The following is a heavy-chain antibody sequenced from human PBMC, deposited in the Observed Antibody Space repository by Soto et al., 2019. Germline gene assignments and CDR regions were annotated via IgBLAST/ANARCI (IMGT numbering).Heavy chain of an antibody. CDR1: GLPLNLYD. D-gene: IGHD3-22*01. CDR2: ISSSGGST. V-gene: IGHV3-64D*06. Sequence: GGSMRLSCSASGLPLNLYDVLWVRRAPGKGLENVSGISSSGGSTYYADAVKGRFTISRDNSKNTLYLQMRSLRADDTAVYSCVKPPGYYSDSHTYYSVWGQGTLVTVSS. J-gene: IGHJ4*02. CDR3: VKPPGYYSDSHTYYSV.